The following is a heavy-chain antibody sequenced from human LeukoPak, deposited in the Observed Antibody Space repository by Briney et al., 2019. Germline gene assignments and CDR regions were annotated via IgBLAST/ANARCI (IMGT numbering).Heavy chain of an antibody. CDR1: GFTFSSYG. CDR2: ISYDGSNK. CDR3: AKDQTDIVVVVAASYYYYGMDV. V-gene: IGHV3-30*18. J-gene: IGHJ6*02. Sequence: PGGSLRLSCAASGFTFSSYGMHWVRQAPGKGLEWVAVISYDGSNKYYADSVKGRFTISRDNSKNTLYLQMNSLRAEDTAVYYCAKDQTDIVVVVAASYYYYGMDVWGQGTTVTVSS. D-gene: IGHD2-15*01.